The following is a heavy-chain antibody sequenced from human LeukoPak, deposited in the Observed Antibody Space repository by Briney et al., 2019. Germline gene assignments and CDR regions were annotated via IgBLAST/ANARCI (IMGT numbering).Heavy chain of an antibody. D-gene: IGHD6-19*01. CDR3: ARVNVAVAGIDY. Sequence: VGSLRLSCAASGFTFSSFSINWVRQAPGKGLEWVSSISSSSSYIYYADSVKGRFPISRDNAKNSLYLQMNSLRAEDTAVYYCARVNVAVAGIDYWGQGTLVTVSS. CDR1: GFTFSSFS. J-gene: IGHJ4*02. CDR2: ISSSSSYI. V-gene: IGHV3-21*01.